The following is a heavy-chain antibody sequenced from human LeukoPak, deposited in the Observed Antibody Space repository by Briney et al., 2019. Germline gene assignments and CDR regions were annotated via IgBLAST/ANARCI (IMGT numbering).Heavy chain of an antibody. CDR2: IYTSGST. CDR1: GGSISSGSYY. D-gene: IGHD5-12*01. CDR3: ARDRSGYGGPYYMDV. V-gene: IGHV4-61*02. J-gene: IGHJ6*03. Sequence: PSETLSLTCTVSGGSISSGSYYWSWIRQPAGKGLEWIGRIYTSGSTNYNPSLKSRVTISVDTSKNQFSLKLSSVTAADTALYYCARDRSGYGGPYYMDVWGKGTTVTVSS.